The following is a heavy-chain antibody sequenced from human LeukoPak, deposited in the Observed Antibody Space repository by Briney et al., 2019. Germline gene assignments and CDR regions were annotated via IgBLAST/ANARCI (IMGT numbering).Heavy chain of an antibody. J-gene: IGHJ4*02. D-gene: IGHD3-3*01. CDR2: ITTSSQV. Sequence: GGSLRLSCAASGFTFSDYTMNWVRQAPGKGLEWVSYITTSSQVYYADSVKGRFSISRDNAKNSLYLQMDSLRAEDTAVYYCASIWSGSLDYWGQGTLVTVSS. CDR1: GFTFSDYT. CDR3: ASIWSGSLDY. V-gene: IGHV3-69-1*01.